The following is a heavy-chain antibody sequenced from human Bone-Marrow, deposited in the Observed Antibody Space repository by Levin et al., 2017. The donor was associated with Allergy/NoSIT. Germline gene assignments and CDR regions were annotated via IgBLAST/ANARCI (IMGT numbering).Heavy chain of an antibody. CDR2: IRHGTT. V-gene: IGHV3-11*01. D-gene: IGHD3-3*01. Sequence: GESLKISCAASGFTFSDYSMSWIRQAPGKGLECVAYIRHGTTFYTDSVKGRFTISRDNAQNSLYLQMNSLGDDDTAVYYCAREEWYQLRAAAFDQWGQGTLVTVSS. CDR3: AREEWYQLRAAAFDQ. CDR1: GFTFSDYS. J-gene: IGHJ4*02.